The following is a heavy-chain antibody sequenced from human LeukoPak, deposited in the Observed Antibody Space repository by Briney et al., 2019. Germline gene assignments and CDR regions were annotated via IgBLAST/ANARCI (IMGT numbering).Heavy chain of an antibody. CDR1: GFTFSSYS. CDR3: ASADGNFDY. V-gene: IGHV3-48*01. D-gene: IGHD6-13*01. CDR2: ISSSSSTI. J-gene: IGHJ4*02. Sequence: GGSLRLSCAASGFTFSSYSMNWVRQAPGKGLDWISYISSSSSTIYYADSVKGRFTISRDNAKNSLYLRMNGLRAEDTAVYYCASADGNFDYWGQGTLVTVSS.